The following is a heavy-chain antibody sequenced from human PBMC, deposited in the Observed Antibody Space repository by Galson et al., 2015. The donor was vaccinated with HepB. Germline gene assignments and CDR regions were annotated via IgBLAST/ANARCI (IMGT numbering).Heavy chain of an antibody. V-gene: IGHV2-5*01. J-gene: IGHJ4*02. Sequence: PALVKPTQTLMLTCAFSGFSLHTRGVVVGWIRQPPGKALEWLALIYWNDDKRYSPSLKSRLTITKDTSKNQVVLVMTNMDPVDTGTYYCAHSRKLGMNFGYWGQGTLVTVSS. D-gene: IGHD7-27*01. CDR1: GFSLHTRGVV. CDR2: IYWNDDK. CDR3: AHSRKLGMNFGY.